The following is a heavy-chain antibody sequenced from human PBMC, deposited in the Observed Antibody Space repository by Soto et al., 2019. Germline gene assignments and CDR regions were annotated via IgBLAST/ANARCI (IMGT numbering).Heavy chain of an antibody. J-gene: IGHJ4*01. CDR2: IKQDGSEK. V-gene: IGHV3-7*01. Sequence: LRLSCAASGFTFSSYWMSWVRQASGKGLEWVANIKQDGSEKYYVDSVKGRFTLSRDNAKNSLQLQMSSLRDEDTAIYFCARVAYGNGWIFDYWGQGTLVTVSS. D-gene: IGHD6-19*01. CDR1: GFTFSSYW. CDR3: ARVAYGNGWIFDY.